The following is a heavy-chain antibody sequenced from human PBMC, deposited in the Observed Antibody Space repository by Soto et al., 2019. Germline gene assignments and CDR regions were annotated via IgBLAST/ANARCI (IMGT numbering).Heavy chain of an antibody. CDR1: GFTVSSNY. CDR2: IYSGGST. V-gene: IGHV3-53*01. J-gene: IGHJ5*02. D-gene: IGHD4-17*01. Sequence: GGSLRLSCAASGFTVSSNYMSWVRQALGKGLEWVSVIYSGGSTYYADSVKGRFTISRDNSKNTLYLQMNSLRAEDTAVYYCAKDPVYGDYDDWFDPWGQGTLVTVSS. CDR3: AKDPVYGDYDDWFDP.